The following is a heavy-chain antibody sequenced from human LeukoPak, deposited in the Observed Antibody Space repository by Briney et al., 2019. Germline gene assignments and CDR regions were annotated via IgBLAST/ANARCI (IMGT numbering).Heavy chain of an antibody. D-gene: IGHD1-1*01. Sequence: GGSLRLSCAASGFTFSSYAMSWVRQAPGKGLEWASAISGSGGSTYYADSVKGRFTISRDNSKNTLYLQMNSLRAEDTAVYYCAKIGGIAYNWNDDWFDPWGQGTLVTVSS. CDR3: AKIGGIAYNWNDDWFDP. V-gene: IGHV3-23*01. CDR1: GFTFSSYA. CDR2: ISGSGGST. J-gene: IGHJ5*02.